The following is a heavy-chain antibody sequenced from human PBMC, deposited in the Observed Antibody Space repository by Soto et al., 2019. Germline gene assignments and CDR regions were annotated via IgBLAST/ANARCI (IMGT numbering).Heavy chain of an antibody. CDR2: ISATSGTT. V-gene: IGHV3-23*01. CDR3: AKGPTGRPEANKKYYYDGMDV. J-gene: IGHJ6*02. CDR1: GFTFSSYA. D-gene: IGHD3-10*01. Sequence: EVQLLESGGGLVQPGGSLRLSCAATGFTFSSYAMKWVRQAPGKGLEWVAGISATSGTTYYADSGKGRFTISRDNSKNTLFLEMNSLRDDDTAIYYCAKGPTGRPEANKKYYYDGMDVWGQGATVTVSS.